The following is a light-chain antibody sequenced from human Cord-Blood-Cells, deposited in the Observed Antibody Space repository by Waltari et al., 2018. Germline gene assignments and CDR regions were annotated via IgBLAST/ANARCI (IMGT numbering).Light chain of an antibody. Sequence: QSVLTQPPSASGTPGQRVTISCSGSSSNIGSNYVYWYQQLPGTVPKLLIYRNNQRPSGVPDRFSGSKSGTSASLAISGLRSEDEADYYCAAWDDSLSGPVFGGGTKLTV. CDR3: AAWDDSLSGPV. J-gene: IGLJ2*01. CDR2: RNN. V-gene: IGLV1-47*01. CDR1: SSNIGSNY.